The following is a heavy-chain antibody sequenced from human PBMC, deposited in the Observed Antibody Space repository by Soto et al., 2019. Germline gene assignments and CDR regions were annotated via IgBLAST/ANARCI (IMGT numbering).Heavy chain of an antibody. CDR2: INADGSTT. V-gene: IGHV3-74*01. D-gene: IGHD3-10*01. CDR1: GFNFSPYW. J-gene: IGHJ3*02. CDR3: ARDRGNPDSFNI. Sequence: LRLSCAASGFNFSPYWMHWVRQPPGKGLEWVSHINADGSTTVYADSVKGRFTISRDNARNTLYLQMNSLRAEDTAVYYCARDRGNPDSFNIWGQGTMVTVSS.